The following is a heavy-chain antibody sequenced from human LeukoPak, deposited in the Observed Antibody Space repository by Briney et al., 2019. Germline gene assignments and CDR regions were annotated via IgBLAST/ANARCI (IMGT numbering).Heavy chain of an antibody. J-gene: IGHJ4*02. Sequence: GGSLRLSCAASGFTFSSYEMNWVRQAPGKGLEWVSYISSGSTIYYADSVKGRFTISRDNAKNSLYLQMNSLRAEDTAVYYCARDQSSWFDYWGQGTLVTVSS. CDR3: ARDQSSWFDY. D-gene: IGHD6-13*01. V-gene: IGHV3-48*03. CDR2: ISSGSTI. CDR1: GFTFSSYE.